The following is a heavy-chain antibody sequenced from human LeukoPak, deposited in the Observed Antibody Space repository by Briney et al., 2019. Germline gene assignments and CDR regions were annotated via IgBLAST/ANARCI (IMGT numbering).Heavy chain of an antibody. D-gene: IGHD3-16*02. V-gene: IGHV4-59*01. CDR3: ARDLGGSYPPLPVDV. CDR1: GGSISSYF. CDR2: IYYSGST. Sequence: SETLSLTCTVSGGSISSYFWSWIRQPPGKGLEWIGYIYYSGSTNYNPSLKSRVTISVDTSKNQFSLKLSSVTAADTAVYYCARDLGGSYPPLPVDVGGKGTTVTVPS. J-gene: IGHJ6*04.